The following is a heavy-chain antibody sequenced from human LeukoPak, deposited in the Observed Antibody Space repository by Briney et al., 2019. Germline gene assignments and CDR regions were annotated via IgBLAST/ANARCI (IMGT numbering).Heavy chain of an antibody. CDR1: GGSISSGGYY. Sequence: KPSETLSLTCTVSGGSISSGGYYWSWIRQPPGKGLEWIGYIYYSGSTYYNPSLKSRVTISVDTSKNQFSLKLSSVTAADTAVYYCTSLYHYDSSGYYWGQGTLVTVSS. D-gene: IGHD3-22*01. J-gene: IGHJ4*02. CDR2: IYYSGST. CDR3: TSLYHYDSSGYY. V-gene: IGHV4-31*03.